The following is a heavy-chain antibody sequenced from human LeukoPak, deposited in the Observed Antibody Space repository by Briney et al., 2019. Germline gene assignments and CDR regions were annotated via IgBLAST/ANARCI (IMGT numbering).Heavy chain of an antibody. Sequence: SGPTLVRPTQTLTLSCTFAGFSLSTSGESVGWIRQAPGKAPEWLALIFWDDDKRYSPSLKSRLTITKDTSKNLVVLRMTNLDPMDTATYYCAHGSYDNVRGTDRYQNYFDPWGQGTLVTVSS. J-gene: IGHJ5*02. CDR3: AHGSYDNVRGTDRYQNYFDP. CDR1: GFSLSTSGES. V-gene: IGHV2-5*02. D-gene: IGHD3-16*02. CDR2: IFWDDDK.